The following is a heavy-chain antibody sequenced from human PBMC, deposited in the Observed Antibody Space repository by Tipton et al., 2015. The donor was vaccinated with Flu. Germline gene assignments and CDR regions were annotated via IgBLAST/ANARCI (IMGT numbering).Heavy chain of an antibody. Sequence: LSLTCAASGFTVSSNYMSWVRQAPGKGLEWVSVIYSGGSTYYADSVKGRFTISRDNSKNTLYLQMNSLRAEDTAVYYCAREIGGRGGAFDIWGQGTMVTVSS. CDR3: AREIGGRGGAFDI. V-gene: IGHV3-66*02. CDR2: IYSGGST. J-gene: IGHJ3*02. D-gene: IGHD1-26*01. CDR1: GFTVSSNY.